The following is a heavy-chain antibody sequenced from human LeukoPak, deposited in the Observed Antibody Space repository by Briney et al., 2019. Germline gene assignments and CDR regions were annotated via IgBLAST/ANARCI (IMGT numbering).Heavy chain of an antibody. CDR2: IYHSGST. J-gene: IGHJ6*02. CDR3: ARVVFGGNSYGMDV. Sequence: SETLSLTCAVPGGSISSGGYSWSWIRQPPGKGLEWIGYIYHSGSTYYNPSLKSRVTISVDRSKNQFSLKLSSVTAADTAVYYCARVVFGGNSYGMDVWGQGTTVTVSS. CDR1: GGSISSGGYS. D-gene: IGHD4-23*01. V-gene: IGHV4-30-2*01.